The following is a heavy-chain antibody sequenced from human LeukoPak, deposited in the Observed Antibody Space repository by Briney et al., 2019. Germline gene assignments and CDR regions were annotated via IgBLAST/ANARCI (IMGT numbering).Heavy chain of an antibody. V-gene: IGHV4-59*01. CDR3: ARSLYYDSSGYYSSDAFDI. CDR2: ISYSGST. J-gene: IGHJ3*02. D-gene: IGHD3-22*01. Sequence: KPSETLSLTCTVSGGSISSYYWSWIRQPPGKGLEWIGYISYSGSTNYNPSLKSRVTISVDTSKNQFSLKLSSVTAADTAVYYCARSLYYDSSGYYSSDAFDIWGQGTMVTVSS. CDR1: GGSISSYY.